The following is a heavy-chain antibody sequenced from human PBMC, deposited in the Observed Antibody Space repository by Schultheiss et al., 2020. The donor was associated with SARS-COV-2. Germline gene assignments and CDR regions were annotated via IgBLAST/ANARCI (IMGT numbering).Heavy chain of an antibody. J-gene: IGHJ6*02. CDR3: ARGMGGMDV. CDR1: GGSISSYY. D-gene: IGHD2-8*01. V-gene: IGHV4-59*01. Sequence: SETLSLTCTVSGGSISSYYWSWIRQPPGKGLEWIGYINYSGSTYYNPSLKSRVTISVDTSKNQFSLKLSSVTAADTAVYYCARGMGGMDVWGQGTTVTVSS. CDR2: INYSGST.